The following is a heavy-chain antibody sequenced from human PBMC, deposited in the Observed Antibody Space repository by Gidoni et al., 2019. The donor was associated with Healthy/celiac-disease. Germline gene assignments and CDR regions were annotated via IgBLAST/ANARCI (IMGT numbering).Heavy chain of an antibody. Sequence: EVQLVESGGGLVQPGGSLRLSCAASGFTFSRYSMNWVRQAPGKGLEWVSYIISSSSTIYYADSVKGRFTISRDNAKNSLYLPMNSLRAEDTAVYYGARVTQGGRLPQPLGYWGQGTLVTVSS. D-gene: IGHD6-25*01. CDR3: ARVTQGGRLPQPLGY. CDR1: GFTFSRYS. CDR2: IISSSSTI. J-gene: IGHJ4*02. V-gene: IGHV3-48*01.